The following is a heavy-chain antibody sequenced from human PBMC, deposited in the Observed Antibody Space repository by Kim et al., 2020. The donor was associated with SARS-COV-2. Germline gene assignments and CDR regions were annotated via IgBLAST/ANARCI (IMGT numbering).Heavy chain of an antibody. CDR2: ISTSGSS. Sequence: SETLSLTCTVSGGSISSYGWNWVRQPPGKGLEWVWCISTSGSSNYYSNPTIGSTITIAKDTNQFQLTLRPTTVAAAAAVYYSCAEALESAIHTCGYWWF. CDR1: GGSISSYG. V-gene: IGHV4-4*08. D-gene: IGHD2-21*02. J-gene: IGHJ5*01. CDR3: AEALESAIHTCGYWWF.